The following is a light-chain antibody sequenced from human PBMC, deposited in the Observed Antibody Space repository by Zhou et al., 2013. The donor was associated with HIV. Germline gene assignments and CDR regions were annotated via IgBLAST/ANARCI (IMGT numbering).Light chain of an antibody. V-gene: IGKV1-27*01. J-gene: IGKJ3*01. CDR3: QQSSSFPFT. CDR1: QGISTY. CDR2: GAS. Sequence: DIQMTQSPSSLSASVGDRVTITCRASQGISTYLAWYQQNPGKTPKLLIYGASTLQSGVPSRFSGSGSGTDFTLTISSLQPEDVATYYCQQSSSFPFTFGPGTKVDV.